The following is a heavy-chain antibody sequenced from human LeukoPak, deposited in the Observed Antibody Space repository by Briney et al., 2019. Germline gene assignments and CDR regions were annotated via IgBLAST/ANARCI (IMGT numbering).Heavy chain of an antibody. CDR2: ISAYNGNT. Sequence: ASVNVSCKSSVYTFTSYGISWVRQAPGQGLEWMGWISAYNGNTNYAQKLQGRVTMTTDTSTSTAYMELRSLRSDDTAVYYCARGPNSSGWYGYWGQGTLVTVSS. V-gene: IGHV1-18*01. J-gene: IGHJ4*02. CDR3: ARGPNSSGWYGY. CDR1: VYTFTSYG. D-gene: IGHD6-19*01.